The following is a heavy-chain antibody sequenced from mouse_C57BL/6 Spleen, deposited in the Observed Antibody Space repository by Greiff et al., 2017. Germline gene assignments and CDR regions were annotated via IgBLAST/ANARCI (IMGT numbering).Heavy chain of an antibody. CDR2: IYTGDGDT. CDR1: GYAFSSSW. Sequence: VQLQESGPELVKPGASVKISCKASGYAFSSSWMNWVKQRPGKGLEWIGRIYTGDGDTNYNGKFKGKATMTADKSSSTAYMQLSSLTSEDSAVYFCARSWGHYDHYFDYWGQGTTLTVSS. CDR3: ARSWGHYDHYFDY. D-gene: IGHD2-4*01. V-gene: IGHV1-82*01. J-gene: IGHJ2*01.